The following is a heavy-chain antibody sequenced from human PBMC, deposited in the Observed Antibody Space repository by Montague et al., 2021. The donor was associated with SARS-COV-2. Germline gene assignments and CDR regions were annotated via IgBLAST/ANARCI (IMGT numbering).Heavy chain of an antibody. Sequence: SETLSLTCTVSGASVGSSDWGWIRQSPGKGLEWIGYFYSVGSTDYNPSLKSRATISRDTSKNQFSLKVRSVTAADTAVYYCAREAMTADAFDIRGQGTMATVSS. D-gene: IGHD5-18*01. J-gene: IGHJ3*02. CDR1: GASVGSSD. V-gene: IGHV4-59*02. CDR2: FYSVGST. CDR3: AREAMTADAFDI.